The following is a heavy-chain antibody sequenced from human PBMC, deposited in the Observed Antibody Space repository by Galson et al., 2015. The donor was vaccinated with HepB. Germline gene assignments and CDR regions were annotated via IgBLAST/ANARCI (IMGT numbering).Heavy chain of an antibody. Sequence: SLRLSCAASGFTFSSYDMHWVRQATGKGLEWVSAIGTAGDTYYPGSVKGRFTISRENAKNSLYLQMNSLRAGDTAVYYCARGHGSGWPNDYWGQETLVTVSS. CDR1: GFTFSSYD. CDR2: IGTAGDT. V-gene: IGHV3-13*04. CDR3: ARGHGSGWPNDY. D-gene: IGHD6-19*01. J-gene: IGHJ4*02.